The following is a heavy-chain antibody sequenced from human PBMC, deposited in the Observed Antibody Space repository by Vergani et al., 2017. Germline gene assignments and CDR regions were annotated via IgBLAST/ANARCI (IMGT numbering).Heavy chain of an antibody. CDR3: AKDLNIAVAGTFDY. V-gene: IGHV3-30*04. CDR2: ISHDGSSK. Sequence: QVQLVESGGGVVQPGRSLRLSCAASGFTFSSYAMHWVRQAPGKGLEWVAVISHDGSSKYYADSVKGRYTISRDNSKNTLYLQMNSLRAEDTAVYYCAKDLNIAVAGTFDYWGQGTLVTVSS. J-gene: IGHJ4*02. D-gene: IGHD6-19*01. CDR1: GFTFSSYA.